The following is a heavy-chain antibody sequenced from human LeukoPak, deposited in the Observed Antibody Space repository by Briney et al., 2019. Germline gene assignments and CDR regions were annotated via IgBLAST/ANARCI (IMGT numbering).Heavy chain of an antibody. CDR1: GFTFSSYA. Sequence: PGGSLRLSCAASGFTFSSYAMSWVRQAPGKGPERVSTISIDGGRTYYADSVKGRFTVSRDTSKNTLHLQMDSLRAEDTAVYYCARKGIGSSRYQNMDVWGKGTTVTVSS. CDR2: ISIDGGRT. CDR3: ARKGIGSSRYQNMDV. D-gene: IGHD6-25*01. V-gene: IGHV3-23*01. J-gene: IGHJ6*03.